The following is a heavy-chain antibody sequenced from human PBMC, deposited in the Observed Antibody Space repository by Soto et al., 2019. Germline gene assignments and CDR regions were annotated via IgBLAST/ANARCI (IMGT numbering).Heavy chain of an antibody. CDR2: IYYSGST. V-gene: IGHV4-31*03. D-gene: IGHD2-2*01. Sequence: QVQLQEPGPGLVKPSQTLSLTCTVSGGSISSGGYYWSWIRQHPGKGLEWSGYIYYSGSTYYNPSLKSRVTISVDTSKNPFSLKLSSVTAADTAVYYCARGYQLLYWFDPWGQGTLVTVSS. CDR3: ARGYQLLYWFDP. J-gene: IGHJ5*02. CDR1: GGSISSGGYY.